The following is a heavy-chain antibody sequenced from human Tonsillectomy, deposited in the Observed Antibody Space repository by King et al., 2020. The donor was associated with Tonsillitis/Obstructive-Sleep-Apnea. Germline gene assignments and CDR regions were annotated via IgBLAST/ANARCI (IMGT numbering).Heavy chain of an antibody. J-gene: IGHJ4*02. CDR1: GFTFNNYA. Sequence: VQLVQSGGGLVQRGGSLRLSCTASGFTFNNYAMSWVRQAPGKGLEWVSAISGSGGSKYYADSVKGRFTISRDNSKNTLYLLMNSLRAEDTAVYYCAKTLPPVEYSSSAYFDYWGQGTLVTVSS. CDR2: ISGSGGSK. V-gene: IGHV3-23*04. CDR3: AKTLPPVEYSSSAYFDY. D-gene: IGHD6-6*01.